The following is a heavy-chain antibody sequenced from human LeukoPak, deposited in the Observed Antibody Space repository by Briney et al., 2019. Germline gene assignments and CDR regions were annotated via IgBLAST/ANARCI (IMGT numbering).Heavy chain of an antibody. J-gene: IGHJ6*02. CDR2: ISGDGGGT. D-gene: IGHD2-2*01. CDR3: AKDRYCSSTSCYDSYYGMDV. V-gene: IGHV3-43*02. CDR1: GFTFDDYA. Sequence: PGGSLRLSCAASGFTFDDYAMHWVRQAPGKGLEWVSLISGDGGGTYYADSVKGRFTISRDNSKNSLYLQMNSLRTEDTALYYCAKDRYCSSTSCYDSYYGMDVWGQGTTVTVSS.